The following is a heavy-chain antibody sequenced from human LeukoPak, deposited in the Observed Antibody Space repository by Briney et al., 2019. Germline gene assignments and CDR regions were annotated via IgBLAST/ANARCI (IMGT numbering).Heavy chain of an antibody. CDR2: ISYDGSNK. J-gene: IGHJ3*02. V-gene: IGHV3-30-3*01. Sequence: PGGSLRLSCAASGFTFSSYAMHWVRQAPGKGLEWVAVISYDGSNKYYADSVKGRFTISRDNSKNTLYLQMNSLRAEDTAVYYCARDPSPPYSSGWYVGAFDIWGQGTMVTVSS. D-gene: IGHD6-19*01. CDR3: ARDPSPPYSSGWYVGAFDI. CDR1: GFTFSSYA.